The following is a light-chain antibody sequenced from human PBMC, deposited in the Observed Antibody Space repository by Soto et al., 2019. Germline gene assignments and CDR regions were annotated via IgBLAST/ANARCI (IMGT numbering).Light chain of an antibody. CDR3: QQYDSYPLT. J-gene: IGKJ4*01. Sequence: DIQMTQSPSTLSASVGDRVTITCRASQSISSWLAWYQQKPGKAPKLLIYDASSLESGVPSRFSGSGSGTEFTLTISSLQTDDFASYYCQQYDSYPLTFGGGTKVDIK. CDR1: QSISSW. CDR2: DAS. V-gene: IGKV1-5*01.